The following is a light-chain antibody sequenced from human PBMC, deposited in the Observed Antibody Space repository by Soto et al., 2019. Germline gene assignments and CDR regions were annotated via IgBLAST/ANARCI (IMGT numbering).Light chain of an antibody. CDR2: DDN. V-gene: IGLV1-51*01. J-gene: IGLJ1*01. CDR3: GSWDSSLSAYV. Sequence: QSVLTQPPSVSAAPGQKVTISCSGSSSNIGGNSVSWYQQLPGTAPKLLIYDDNKRPSGIPDRFSGSRSGTSATLGITGFQTGDEADYYCGSWDSSLSAYVFGTGTRSPS. CDR1: SSNIGGNS.